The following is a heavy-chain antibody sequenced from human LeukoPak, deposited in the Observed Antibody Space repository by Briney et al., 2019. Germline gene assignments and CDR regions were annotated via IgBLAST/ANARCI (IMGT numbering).Heavy chain of an antibody. D-gene: IGHD5-18*01. Sequence: ASVEVSCKASGYTFTSYDINWVRQATGQGLEWMGWMNPNSGNTGYAQNFQDRVTITRNTSIGAAYMELSSLRSEDTAVYYCARAPALKDTYGGYHYYMDVWGKGTTVTVSS. CDR1: GYTFTSYD. CDR2: MNPNSGNT. J-gene: IGHJ6*03. CDR3: ARAPALKDTYGGYHYYMDV. V-gene: IGHV1-8*03.